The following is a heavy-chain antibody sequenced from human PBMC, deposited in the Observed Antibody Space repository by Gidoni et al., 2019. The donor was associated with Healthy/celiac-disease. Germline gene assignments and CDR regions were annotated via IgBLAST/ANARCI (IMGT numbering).Heavy chain of an antibody. CDR2: ISYDGSKK. Sequence: QVQLVESGGGVVQPGRSLRLSCAASGFTFSSYGMHWVRQAPGKGLEWVAVISYDGSKKYYADSVKGRFTISRDNSKNTLYLQMNSLRAEDTAVYYCAKVFGITMVRGVMSFDYWGQGTLVTVSS. CDR3: AKVFGITMVRGVMSFDY. J-gene: IGHJ4*02. D-gene: IGHD3-10*01. V-gene: IGHV3-30*18. CDR1: GFTFSSYG.